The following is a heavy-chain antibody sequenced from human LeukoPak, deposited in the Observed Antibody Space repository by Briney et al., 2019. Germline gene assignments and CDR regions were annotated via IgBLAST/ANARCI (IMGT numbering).Heavy chain of an antibody. CDR3: ARRRGRYSGDAFDI. CDR1: GFRFTSYW. D-gene: IGHD1-26*01. V-gene: IGHV5-51*01. CDR2: IYPGDSDT. Sequence: GESLKISCKGSGFRFTSYWIGWVRQVPGKGLEWMGFIYPGDSDTGYSPSFQGQVTISADKSMSTAYLQWSSLKASDTAMYYCARRRGRYSGDAFDIWGQGTMVTVSS. J-gene: IGHJ3*02.